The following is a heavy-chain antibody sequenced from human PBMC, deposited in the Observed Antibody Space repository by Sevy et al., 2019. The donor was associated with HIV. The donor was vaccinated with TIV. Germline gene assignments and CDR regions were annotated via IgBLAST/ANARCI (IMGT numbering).Heavy chain of an antibody. CDR3: AKDRVSGTYYTGDFDY. D-gene: IGHD3-10*01. CDR2: ISFSGGST. CDR1: GFTISTYA. V-gene: IGHV3-23*01. J-gene: IGHJ4*02. Sequence: GGSLRLSCAASGFTISTYAMTWVRHAPGKGLEWVSVISFSGGSTYYADSVKGRFTISRDNSKNTLYLQMISLRAEDTAVYYCAKDRVSGTYYTGDFDYWGQGTLVTVSS.